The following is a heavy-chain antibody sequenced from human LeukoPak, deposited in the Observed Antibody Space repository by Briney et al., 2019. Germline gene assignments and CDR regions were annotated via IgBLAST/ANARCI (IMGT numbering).Heavy chain of an antibody. V-gene: IGHV3-43*02. D-gene: IGHD2-15*01. CDR3: AKDFYCSAGNCYSPFDH. Sequence: TGGSLRLSCAASGFTFEDYVMHWVRQAPGKGLELVSFISGDGASTYYADSVKGRFTISRDNSKNSLYLQVHSPRTEDTALYYCAKDFYCSAGNCYSPFDHWGQGTLVTVSS. J-gene: IGHJ4*02. CDR2: ISGDGAST. CDR1: GFTFEDYV.